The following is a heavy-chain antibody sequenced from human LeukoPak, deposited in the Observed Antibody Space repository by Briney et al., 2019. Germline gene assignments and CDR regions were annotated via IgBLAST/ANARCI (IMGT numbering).Heavy chain of an antibody. CDR1: GYTFTGYY. J-gene: IGHJ4*02. CDR2: INPNSGGT. D-gene: IGHD4-11*01. Sequence: ASVKVSCKASGYTFTGYYIHWVRQAPGQGLEWMGRINPNSGGTSSAEKFQGRVTMTRDTSITTAYMELSRLTSDDTAVYYCARDHFAGTYSNHYWGQGTLVIVSS. V-gene: IGHV1-2*06. CDR3: ARDHFAGTYSNHY.